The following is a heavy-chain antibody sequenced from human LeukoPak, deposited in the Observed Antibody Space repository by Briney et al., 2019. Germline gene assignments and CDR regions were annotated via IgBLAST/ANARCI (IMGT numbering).Heavy chain of an antibody. CDR2: IYPGDSNI. Sequence: GESLKISCRGSGCTFSTYWIGWVRQMPGKGLEWMVMIYPGDSNIKYSPSFQGQVTISADKSTSTAYLQWSSLKASDTAMYYCMRGRGFCSDGMCYDFDYWGQGTPVTVSP. CDR1: GCTFSTYW. J-gene: IGHJ4*02. D-gene: IGHD2-15*01. V-gene: IGHV5-51*01. CDR3: MRGRGFCSDGMCYDFDY.